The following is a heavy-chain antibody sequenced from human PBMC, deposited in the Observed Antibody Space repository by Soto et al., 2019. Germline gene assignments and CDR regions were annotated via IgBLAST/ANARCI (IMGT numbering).Heavy chain of an antibody. Sequence: SETLSLTCTVSGGSINNYWWSWIRQAADKRPEWIGRLHSTGATNYNPSLRSRVTMSVDKSKNQFSLTVNSVTAADTAMYYCAVETVGGSPGDCWGQGTLVTVSS. D-gene: IGHD1-26*01. CDR2: LHSTGAT. J-gene: IGHJ1*01. V-gene: IGHV4-4*07. CDR3: AVETVGGSPGDC. CDR1: GGSINNYW.